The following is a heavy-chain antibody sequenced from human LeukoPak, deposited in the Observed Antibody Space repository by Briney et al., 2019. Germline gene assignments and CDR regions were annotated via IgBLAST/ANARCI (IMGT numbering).Heavy chain of an antibody. CDR2: ISSSSSYI. D-gene: IGHD3-10*01. Sequence: GGSLRLSCAASGFTFSSYWMSWVRQAPGKGLEWVSSISSSSSYIYYADSVKGRFTISRDNAKNSLYLQMNSLRAEDTAVYYCARVMGAFDIWGQGTMVTVSS. V-gene: IGHV3-21*01. CDR3: ARVMGAFDI. J-gene: IGHJ3*02. CDR1: GFTFSSYW.